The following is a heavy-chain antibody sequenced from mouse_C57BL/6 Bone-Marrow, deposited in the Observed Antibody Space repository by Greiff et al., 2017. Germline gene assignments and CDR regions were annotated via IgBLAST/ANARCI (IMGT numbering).Heavy chain of an antibody. CDR3: ARSTITTVVATPFAY. CDR2: IDPSDSYT. D-gene: IGHD1-1*01. Sequence: QVQLQQPGAELVRPGTSVKLSCKASGYTFTSYWMHWVKQRPGQGLEWIGVIDPSDSYTNYNQKFKGKATLTVDTSSSTAYMQLSSLTSEDSAVYYCARSTITTVVATPFAYWGLGTLVTVSA. J-gene: IGHJ3*01. CDR1: GYTFTSYW. V-gene: IGHV1-59*01.